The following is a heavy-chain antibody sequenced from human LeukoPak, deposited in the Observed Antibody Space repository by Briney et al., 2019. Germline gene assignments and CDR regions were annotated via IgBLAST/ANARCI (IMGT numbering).Heavy chain of an antibody. D-gene: IGHD3-10*01. CDR1: VGSIGIYF. CDR3: ARESWVVGELRDMR. CDR2: IYYTGST. J-gene: IGHJ4*02. Sequence: SETLSLTCTVSVGSIGIYFWSWTRHPPGKGLDWVGYIYYTGSTSYNPSLKSRVTISVDTSRNQISLMLNSVTAADTAVYYCARESWVVGELRDMRWGQGTLVTVSS. V-gene: IGHV4-59*01.